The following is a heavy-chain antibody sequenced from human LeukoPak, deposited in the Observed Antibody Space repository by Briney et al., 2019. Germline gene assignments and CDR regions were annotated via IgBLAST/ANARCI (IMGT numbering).Heavy chain of an antibody. CDR1: GRSISSSSYF. D-gene: IGHD5-12*01. J-gene: IGHJ6*03. CDR2: ISYSGST. V-gene: IGHV4-39*01. Sequence: SXTLSLTCTVSGRSISSSSYFWGWIRQPPGKGLEWIGRISYSGSTYYNPSLKSRVTISVDTSKNQISLKLSSVTAADTAVYYCARQEGYNYYYMDVWGRGTTVTVSS. CDR3: ARQEGYNYYYMDV.